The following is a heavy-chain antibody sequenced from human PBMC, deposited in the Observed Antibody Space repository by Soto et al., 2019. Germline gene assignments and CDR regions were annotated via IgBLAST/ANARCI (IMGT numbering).Heavy chain of an antibody. D-gene: IGHD5-18*01. CDR1: GYTFTSYY. CDR3: ARDTSWIQLRSYFDY. Sequence: GASVKVSCKASGYTFTSYYMHWVRQAPEQGLEWMGIINPSGGSTSYAQKFQGRVTMTRDTSTSTVYMELSSLRSEDTAVYYCARDTSWIQLRSYFDYWGQGTLVTVSS. J-gene: IGHJ4*02. V-gene: IGHV1-46*01. CDR2: INPSGGST.